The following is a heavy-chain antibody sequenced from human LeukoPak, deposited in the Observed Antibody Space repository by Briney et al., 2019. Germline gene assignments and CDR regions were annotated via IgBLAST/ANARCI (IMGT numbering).Heavy chain of an antibody. CDR1: GYTFTSYD. CDR3: ARVDTKAYYYGMDV. CDR2: MNPNSGNT. Sequence: ASVKVSCKASGYTFTSYDINWVRQATGQGLEWMGWMNPNSGNTGYAQKFQGRVTMTRNTSISTAYMELSSLRSKDTAVYYCARVDTKAYYYGMDVWGQGTTVTVSS. V-gene: IGHV1-8*01. J-gene: IGHJ6*02.